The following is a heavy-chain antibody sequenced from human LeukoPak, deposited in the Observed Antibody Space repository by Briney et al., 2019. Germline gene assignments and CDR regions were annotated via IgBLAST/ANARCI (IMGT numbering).Heavy chain of an antibody. D-gene: IGHD6-19*01. CDR2: IYTSGST. Sequence: PSETLSLTCTVSGGSISSYYWSWTRQPAGKGLEWIGRIYTSGSTNYNPSLKSRVTMSVDTSKNQFSLKLSSVTAADTAVYYCARGSVAGTGGIFDYWGQGTLVTVSS. CDR3: ARGSVAGTGGIFDY. CDR1: GGSISSYY. J-gene: IGHJ4*02. V-gene: IGHV4-4*07.